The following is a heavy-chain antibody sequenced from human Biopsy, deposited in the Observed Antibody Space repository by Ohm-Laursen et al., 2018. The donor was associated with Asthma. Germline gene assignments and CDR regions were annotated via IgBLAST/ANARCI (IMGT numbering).Heavy chain of an antibody. CDR1: GFTFSSYG. J-gene: IGHJ6*02. CDR2: MSYDGSMK. V-gene: IGHV3-30*18. CDR3: AKDRFDNSVTSKSYYYGIDV. D-gene: IGHD3-10*01. Sequence: SLRLSCAASGFTFSSYGMDWVRQAPGKGLEWVALMSYDGSMKDYADSVRGRFTISRDNVRNRPHLQMSSLRPDDSAAYHCAKDRFDNSVTSKSYYYGIDVWGQGTTVTVSS.